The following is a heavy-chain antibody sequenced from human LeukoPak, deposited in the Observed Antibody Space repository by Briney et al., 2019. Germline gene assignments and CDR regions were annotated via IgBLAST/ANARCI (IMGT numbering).Heavy chain of an antibody. CDR3: AKDRTAGSYFGY. CDR1: GFTFDDYA. V-gene: IGHV3-43*02. J-gene: IGHJ4*02. Sequence: GGSLRLSCAASGFTFDDYAMHWVRQAPGKGLEWVSLISGDGGGTYYADSVKGRFTISRDNSKNSLYLQMNSLRTEDTALYYCAKDRTAGSYFGYWGQGTLVTVSS. CDR2: ISGDGGGT. D-gene: IGHD3-10*01.